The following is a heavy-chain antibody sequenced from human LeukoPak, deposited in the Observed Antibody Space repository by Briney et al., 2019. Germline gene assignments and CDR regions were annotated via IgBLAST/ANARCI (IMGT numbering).Heavy chain of an antibody. CDR3: ARDPGTYFYDSSGYQ. J-gene: IGHJ4*02. D-gene: IGHD3-22*01. CDR1: GFTFSSYS. V-gene: IGHV3-48*02. Sequence: PGGSLRLSCAASGFTFSSYSMNWVRQAPGKGLEWVSYISGSSTTIYYADSVKGRFTISRDNAKNSLYLQMNSLRDEDTAVYYCARDPGTYFYDSSGYQWGQGTLVTVST. CDR2: ISGSSTTI.